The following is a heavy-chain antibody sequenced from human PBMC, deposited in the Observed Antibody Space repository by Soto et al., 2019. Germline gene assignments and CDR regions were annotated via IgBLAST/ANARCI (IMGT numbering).Heavy chain of an antibody. Sequence: VQLVESGGGLVKPGGSLRLSCAASGFTFSSYSMNWVRQAPGKGLEWVSSISSSSSYIYYADSVKGRFTISRDNAKNSLYLQMNSLRAEDTAVYYCARDETVGVSIVVPAAVDYWGQGTLVTVSS. V-gene: IGHV3-21*01. D-gene: IGHD2-2*01. CDR1: GFTFSSYS. J-gene: IGHJ4*02. CDR3: ARDETVGVSIVVPAAVDY. CDR2: ISSSSSYI.